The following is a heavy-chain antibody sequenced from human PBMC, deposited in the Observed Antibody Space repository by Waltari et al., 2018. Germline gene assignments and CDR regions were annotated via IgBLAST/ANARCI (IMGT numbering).Heavy chain of an antibody. CDR1: GYTFTGYY. CDR3: AREGTSVAGKYYFDY. Sequence: QVQLVQSGAEVKKPGASVKVSCTASGYTFTGYYMHWVRQAPGQGLEWMGRINTNSGGTNYAQKFQGRVTMTRDTSISTAYMELSRLRSDDTAVYYCAREGTSVAGKYYFDYWGQGTLVTVSS. D-gene: IGHD6-19*01. V-gene: IGHV1-2*06. CDR2: INTNSGGT. J-gene: IGHJ4*02.